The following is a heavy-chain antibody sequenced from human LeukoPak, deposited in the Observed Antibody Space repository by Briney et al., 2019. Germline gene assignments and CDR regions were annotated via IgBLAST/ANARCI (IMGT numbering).Heavy chain of an antibody. CDR1: GFTFSSYA. CDR3: ARTTQNDTDYVWGSYRWFGYYYYGMDV. CDR2: ISYDGSNK. Sequence: GGSLRLSCAASGFTFSSYAMHWVRQAPGKGLEWVAVISYDGSNKYYADSVKGRFTISRDNSKNTLYLQMNSLRAEDTAVYYCARTTQNDTDYVWGSYRWFGYYYYGMDVWGQGTTVTVSS. V-gene: IGHV3-30-3*01. D-gene: IGHD3-16*02. J-gene: IGHJ6*02.